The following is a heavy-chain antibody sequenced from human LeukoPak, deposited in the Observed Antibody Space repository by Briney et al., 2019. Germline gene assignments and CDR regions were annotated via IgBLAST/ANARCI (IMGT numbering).Heavy chain of an antibody. Sequence: PGGSLRLSCAASGFTFSRYAMSWVRQAPGKGPEWVSAISSSGDSTFYANSVKGRFTISRDNSKNTLYMQMYSLRAEDTAVYYCARDTLDDYWGQGTLVTVS. CDR3: ARDTLDDY. J-gene: IGHJ4*02. V-gene: IGHV3-23*01. CDR2: ISSSGDST. CDR1: GFTFSRYA.